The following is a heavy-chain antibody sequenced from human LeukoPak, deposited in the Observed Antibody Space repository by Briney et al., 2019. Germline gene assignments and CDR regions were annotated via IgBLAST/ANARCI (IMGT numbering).Heavy chain of an antibody. CDR1: GFTFSSYA. CDR3: ARGMGYCSSTSCPTDY. V-gene: IGHV3-64*01. Sequence: GGSLRLSCAASGFTFSSYAIHWVRQAPGKGLEYVSAISSNGGSTYYANSVKGRFTISRDNSKNTLYLQMGSLRAEDMAVYYCARGMGYCSSTSCPTDYWGQGTLVTVSS. D-gene: IGHD2-2*01. J-gene: IGHJ4*02. CDR2: ISSNGGST.